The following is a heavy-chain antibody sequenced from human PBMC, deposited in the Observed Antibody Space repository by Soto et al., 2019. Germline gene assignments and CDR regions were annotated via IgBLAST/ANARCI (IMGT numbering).Heavy chain of an antibody. D-gene: IGHD3-16*01. Sequence: QVQLVQSGAEVKKPGASVKVSCKASGYTFTSYYMHWVRQAPGQGLEWMGIINPSGGSTSYAQKFQGRVTMTRDTSTSTVYMELSSLRSEDTAVCYCARDRNQFIWGMDVWGQGTTVTVSS. CDR1: GYTFTSYY. J-gene: IGHJ6*02. CDR3: ARDRNQFIWGMDV. CDR2: INPSGGST. V-gene: IGHV1-46*01.